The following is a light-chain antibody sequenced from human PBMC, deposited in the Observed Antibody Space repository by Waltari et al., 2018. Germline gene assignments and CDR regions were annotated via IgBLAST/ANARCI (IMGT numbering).Light chain of an antibody. CDR2: EVS. Sequence: QSALTPPASVSGSPGQSITISCSGTDSDVGAYAFVSWYQQHPGQAPHLIIYEVSNRPSGISNRFSASKSGNTASLTISGLQAEDEADYYCSSYTTSSAPGVFGTGTRVTVL. CDR3: SSYTTSSAPGV. CDR1: DSDVGAYAF. V-gene: IGLV2-14*01. J-gene: IGLJ1*01.